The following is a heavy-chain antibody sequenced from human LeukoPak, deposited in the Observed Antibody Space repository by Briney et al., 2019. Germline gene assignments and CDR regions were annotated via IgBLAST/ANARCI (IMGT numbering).Heavy chain of an antibody. J-gene: IGHJ3*02. CDR2: ISGSGGST. CDR3: ARPGKYQLLSFDAFDI. CDR1: GFTFSSYA. Sequence: GGSLRLSCAASGFTFSSYAMSWVRQAPGKGLGWVSAISGSGGSTYYADSVKGRFTISRDNSKNTLYLQMNSLRAEDTAVYYCARPGKYQLLSFDAFDIWGQGTMVTVSS. D-gene: IGHD2-2*01. V-gene: IGHV3-23*01.